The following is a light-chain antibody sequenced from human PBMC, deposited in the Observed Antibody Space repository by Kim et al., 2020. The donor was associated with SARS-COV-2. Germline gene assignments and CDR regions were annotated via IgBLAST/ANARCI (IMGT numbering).Light chain of an antibody. J-gene: IGLJ2*01. Sequence: SYELTQPPSVSVSPGQTASITCSGDKLGEKYACWYQQKPGQSPVLVIYQDTKRPSGIPERFSGSNSGNTDTLTISGTQTMDEADYYCQAWDTGTVVFGGGTKLTVL. CDR1: KLGEKY. CDR2: QDT. V-gene: IGLV3-1*01. CDR3: QAWDTGTVV.